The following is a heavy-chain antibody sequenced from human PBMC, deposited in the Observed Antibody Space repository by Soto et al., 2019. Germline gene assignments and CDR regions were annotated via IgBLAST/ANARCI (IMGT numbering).Heavy chain of an antibody. J-gene: IGHJ2*01. CDR1: GGTFSSYT. CDR2: IIPILGIA. D-gene: IGHD3-10*01. V-gene: IGHV1-69*04. CDR3: ARDSTMVRGVVDL. Sequence: ASVKVSCKASGGTFSSYTISWVRQAPGQGLEWIGRIIPILGIANYAQKFQGRVTITADKSTSTAYMELSSLRSEDTAVYYCARDSTMVRGVVDLWGRGTLVTVSS.